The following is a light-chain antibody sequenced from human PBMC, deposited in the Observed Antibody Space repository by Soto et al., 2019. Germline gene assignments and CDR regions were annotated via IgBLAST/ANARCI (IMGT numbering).Light chain of an antibody. Sequence: EIVMTQSPATLSVSPGERATLSCTASHYVYSNVAWFQQRPGQAPRLRIYRASTRDPGTPARFSGSGSGTDFTLPITSLQSEDFALSYCQEYHNLWTFGQGTEVEIK. CDR3: QEYHNLWT. V-gene: IGKV3-15*01. CDR2: RAS. CDR1: HYVYSN. J-gene: IGKJ1*01.